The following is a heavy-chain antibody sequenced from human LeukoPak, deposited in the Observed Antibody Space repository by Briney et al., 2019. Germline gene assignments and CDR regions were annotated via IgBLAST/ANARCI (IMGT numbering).Heavy chain of an antibody. V-gene: IGHV4-34*01. CDR1: GGSFSGYY. J-gene: IGHJ1*01. CDR3: AREQYYDSSAPAEYFQH. D-gene: IGHD3-22*01. CDR2: INHSGST. Sequence: KPSETLSLTCAVYGGSFSGYYWSWIRQPPGKGLEWIGEINHSGSTNYNPSLKSRVTISVDTSKNQFSLKLSSVTAADTAVYYCAREQYYDSSAPAEYFQHWGQGTLVTVSS.